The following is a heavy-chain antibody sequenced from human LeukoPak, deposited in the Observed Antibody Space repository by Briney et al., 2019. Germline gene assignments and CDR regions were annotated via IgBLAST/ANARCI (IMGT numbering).Heavy chain of an antibody. CDR3: AKGTGDTGYYFDY. V-gene: IGHV3-53*01. D-gene: IGHD7-27*01. J-gene: IGHJ4*02. CDR1: GFNVITNY. CDR2: IRVGGEL. Sequence: GGSLRLSCAASGFNVITNYMNWVRQAPGKGLEWVSGIRVGGELYYADSVKGRFTISRDNSENTLFLQMSGLRAEDTAVYHCAKGTGDTGYYFDYWGQGTLVTVSS.